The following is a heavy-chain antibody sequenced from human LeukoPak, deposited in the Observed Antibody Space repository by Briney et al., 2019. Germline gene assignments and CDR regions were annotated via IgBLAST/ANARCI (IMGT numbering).Heavy chain of an antibody. J-gene: IGHJ4*02. CDR2: ISSSSSYI. V-gene: IGHV3-21*04. CDR1: GFTFSSYS. Sequence: GGSLRLSCAASGFTFSSYSMNWVRQAPGKGLEWVSSISSSSSYIYYADSVKGRFTISRDNAKNSLYLQMNSLRSEDTAVYYCASSSSGWLHTVDYWGQGTLVTVSS. CDR3: ASSSSGWLHTVDY. D-gene: IGHD6-19*01.